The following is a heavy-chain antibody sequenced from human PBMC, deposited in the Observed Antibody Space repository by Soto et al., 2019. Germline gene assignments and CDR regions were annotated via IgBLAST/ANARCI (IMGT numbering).Heavy chain of an antibody. CDR3: ARRYGYSFDY. CDR1: GGSIDSYY. D-gene: IGHD1-1*01. J-gene: IGHJ4*02. CDR2: VYYTGTT. Sequence: SETLSLTCTVSGGSIDSYYWTWIRQPPGKGLEWIGYVYYTGTTNYNPSLKSRVTISVDTSKNQFSLKLSSVTAADTAVYYCARRYGYSFDYWGQGTLVTVSS. V-gene: IGHV4-59*08.